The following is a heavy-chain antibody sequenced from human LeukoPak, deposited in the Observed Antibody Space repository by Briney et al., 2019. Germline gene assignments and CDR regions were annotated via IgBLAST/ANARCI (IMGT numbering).Heavy chain of an antibody. J-gene: IGHJ4*02. V-gene: IGHV3-21*01. D-gene: IGHD1-1*01. CDR1: GFTFSSYT. Sequence: GGSLRLSCAASGFTFSSYTMHWIRQAPGKGLKWVSSISGSDSYIFYADSVKGRFTVSRDNAKDSLYLQMNSLRAEDTAVYYCARALTTLTYEGYWGQGTLVTVSS. CDR3: ARALTTLTYEGY. CDR2: ISGSDSYI.